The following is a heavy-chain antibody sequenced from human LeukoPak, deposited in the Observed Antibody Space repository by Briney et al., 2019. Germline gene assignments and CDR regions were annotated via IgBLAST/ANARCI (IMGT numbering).Heavy chain of an antibody. V-gene: IGHV3-23*01. D-gene: IGHD6-25*01. J-gene: IGHJ6*01. CDR1: GFTYSSYA. CDR3: AKYQRADSYYYAMDV. Sequence: GGSLRLSCAASGFTYSSYAMSWVRQGPGKGLEWVSAISGSGGSTYYADSVKGRFTISRDNSKNTLYLQMNSLRAEDTALYSCAKYQRADSYYYAMDVWGQGTTVTVSS. CDR2: ISGSGGST.